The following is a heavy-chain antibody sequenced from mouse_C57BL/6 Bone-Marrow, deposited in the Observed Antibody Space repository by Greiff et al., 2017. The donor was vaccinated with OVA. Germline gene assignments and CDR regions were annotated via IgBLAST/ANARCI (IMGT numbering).Heavy chain of an antibody. CDR3: VNWRGLRRRAY. Sequence: VQLQQSGAELVKPGASVKMSCKASGYTFTSYWLTWVKQRPGQGLEWIGDIYPGSGSTNYTEKFKSKATLTVDTYSSTADMRRNILTSEESAVYCCVNWRGLRRRAYWGQGTLVTVSA. D-gene: IGHD2-4*01. J-gene: IGHJ3*01. V-gene: IGHV1-55*01. CDR2: IYPGSGST. CDR1: GYTFTSYW.